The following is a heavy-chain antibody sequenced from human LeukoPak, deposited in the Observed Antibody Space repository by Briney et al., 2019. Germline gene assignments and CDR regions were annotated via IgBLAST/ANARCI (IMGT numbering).Heavy chain of an antibody. CDR3: ARDYDSSGPGY. D-gene: IGHD3-22*01. CDR2: IWYDGSIK. Sequence: GRSLRLSCAASGFTFTNYGMHWVRQAPGKGLEWVAVIWYDGSIKYYADSVKGRFTISRDNAKNSLYLQMNSLRAEDTAVYYCARDYDSSGPGYWGQGTLVTVSS. J-gene: IGHJ4*02. CDR1: GFTFTNYG. V-gene: IGHV3-33*01.